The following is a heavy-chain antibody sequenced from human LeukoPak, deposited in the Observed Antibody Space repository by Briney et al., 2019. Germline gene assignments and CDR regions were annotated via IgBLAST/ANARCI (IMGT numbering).Heavy chain of an antibody. CDR2: INHSGST. CDR3: ARGLNYDY. J-gene: IGHJ4*02. D-gene: IGHD4-11*01. V-gene: IGHV4-34*01. Sequence: ETLSLTCAVYGGSFSGYYWSWIRQPPGKGLEWIGEINHSGSTNYNPSLKSRVTISVDTSKNQFPLKLSSVTAADTAVYYCARGLNYDYWGQGTLVTVSS. CDR1: GGSFSGYY.